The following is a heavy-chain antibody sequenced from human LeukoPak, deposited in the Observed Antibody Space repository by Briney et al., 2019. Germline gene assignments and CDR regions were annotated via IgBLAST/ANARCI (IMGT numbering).Heavy chain of an antibody. V-gene: IGHV4-4*09. D-gene: IGHD6-13*01. CDR2: IYTIGSN. J-gene: IGHJ6*03. Sequence: SQSLSLTWLVSARSTGSFYWGWIRPLEGKGLEWIGYIYTIGSNNYNPSLKSRAPISVATSKNQFSRKLSSVTAADTAVYYCARRRIAAAVLKEGVGYYYMDVWGKGTTLTVSS. CDR1: ARSTGSFY. CDR3: ARRRIAAAVLKEGVGYYYMDV.